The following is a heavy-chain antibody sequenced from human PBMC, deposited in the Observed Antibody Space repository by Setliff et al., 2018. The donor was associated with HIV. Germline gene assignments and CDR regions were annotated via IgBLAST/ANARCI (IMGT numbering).Heavy chain of an antibody. CDR3: ARSKTFYDFWGGYYTHGAFKI. Sequence: PSETLSLTCTVSGDSISSSSYYWGWIRQPPGKGLEWIGSIFYSGITYYNPSLKSRVTISVDTSKNQFSLNLTSVTAADTAVYYCARSKTFYDFWGGYYTHGAFKIWGLGTMVTVSS. D-gene: IGHD3-3*01. CDR2: IFYSGIT. CDR1: GDSISSSSYY. V-gene: IGHV4-39*01. J-gene: IGHJ3*02.